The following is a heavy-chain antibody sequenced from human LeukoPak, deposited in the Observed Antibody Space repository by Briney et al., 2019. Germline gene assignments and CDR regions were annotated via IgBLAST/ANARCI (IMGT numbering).Heavy chain of an antibody. D-gene: IGHD3-10*01. V-gene: IGHV3-7*01. Sequence: GGSLRLSCAASGFTFSSYWMSWVRKAPGKGLEWVANIKQDGSEKYYVDSVKGRFTISRDNAKNSLYLQMNSLRAEDTAVYYCASGDGGSGTSDAFDIWGQGTMVTVSS. CDR3: ASGDGGSGTSDAFDI. CDR1: GFTFSSYW. CDR2: IKQDGSEK. J-gene: IGHJ3*02.